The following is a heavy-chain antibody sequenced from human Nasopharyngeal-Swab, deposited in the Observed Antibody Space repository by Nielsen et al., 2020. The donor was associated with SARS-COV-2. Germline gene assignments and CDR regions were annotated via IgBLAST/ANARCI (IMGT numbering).Heavy chain of an antibody. CDR2: IYPGDSDT. CDR3: AWKSSGWYGSYDY. Sequence: GESLKISCQGSGYSFTSYWIAWVCQMPGKGLEWMGIIYPGDSDTRYSPSFQGQVTISADKSINTAYLQWSSLKASDTAMYYCAWKSSGWYGSYDYWGQGTLVTVSS. J-gene: IGHJ4*02. V-gene: IGHV5-51*01. CDR1: GYSFTSYW. D-gene: IGHD6-19*01.